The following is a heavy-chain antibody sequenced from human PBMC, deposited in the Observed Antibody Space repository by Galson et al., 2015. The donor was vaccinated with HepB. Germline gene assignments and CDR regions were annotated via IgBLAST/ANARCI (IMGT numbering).Heavy chain of an antibody. J-gene: IGHJ4*02. CDR1: GFSFSDYG. D-gene: IGHD5-12*01. CDR3: VKDGTATMTHLDY. CDR2: ITKNGDNT. Sequence: SLRLSCAASGFSFSDYGMHWVRQAPGKGLEYVSTITKNGDNTYYADSLKGRLTISRDNSKNTLYLQMSGLRVEDTALYYCVKDGTATMTHLDYWGQGTLVTVSS. V-gene: IGHV3-64D*06.